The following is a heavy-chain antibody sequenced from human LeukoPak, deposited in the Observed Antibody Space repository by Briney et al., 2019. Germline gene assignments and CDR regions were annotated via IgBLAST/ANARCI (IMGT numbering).Heavy chain of an antibody. CDR1: GITVSGNY. V-gene: IGHV3-66*01. CDR3: ARDSYESGGWAFDI. D-gene: IGHD3-22*01. J-gene: IGHJ3*02. Sequence: GGSLRLSCATSGITVSGNYMSWVRQAPGKGLEWVSVMESGGATYYRDSVKGRFTLSRDTAKNMLYLQMNSLRAEDTAVYYCARDSYESGGWAFDIWGQGTMVTVSS. CDR2: MESGGAT.